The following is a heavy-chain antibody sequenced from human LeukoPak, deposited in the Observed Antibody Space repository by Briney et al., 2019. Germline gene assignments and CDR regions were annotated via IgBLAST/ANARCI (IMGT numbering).Heavy chain of an antibody. D-gene: IGHD2-15*01. Sequence: PGGSLRLSCAASGFIFSSYAMTWVRQAPGKGLEWVSTVGSSGTSTYYADSVKGRFTISGDNSNNTLYLQMNSLRAEDTAVYYCAKDRSSGGSCYNFWGQGTLVTVSS. J-gene: IGHJ4*02. CDR1: GFIFSSYA. CDR3: AKDRSSGGSCYNF. V-gene: IGHV3-23*01. CDR2: VGSSGTST.